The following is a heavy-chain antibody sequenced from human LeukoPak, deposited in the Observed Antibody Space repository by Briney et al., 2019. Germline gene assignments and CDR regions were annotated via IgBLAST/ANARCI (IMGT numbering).Heavy chain of an antibody. CDR1: GYSITSAYY. V-gene: IGHV4-38-2*02. Sequence: KTSETLSLTCTVSGYSITSAYYWGWIRQPPGKGLEWIGSIYYTGSTYYNPSLKSRVTISVDTSKNQFSLKLSSVTAADTAVYYCVRTYDGSGYYLYWGQGTLVTVSS. D-gene: IGHD3-22*01. J-gene: IGHJ4*02. CDR3: VRTYDGSGYYLY. CDR2: IYYTGST.